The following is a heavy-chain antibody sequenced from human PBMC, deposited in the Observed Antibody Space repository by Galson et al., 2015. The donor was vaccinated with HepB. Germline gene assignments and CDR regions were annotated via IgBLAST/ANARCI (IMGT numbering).Heavy chain of an antibody. CDR2: LYTGGAM. D-gene: IGHD3-16*01. V-gene: IGHV3-66*02. CDR3: VRDGSWGDRVD. CDR1: GFTVSSNY. J-gene: IGHJ4*02. Sequence: SLRLSCAVSGFTVSSNYMNWVRQAPGKGLEWVSVLYTGGAMNYADSVKGRFTISRDNSKNTLYLQMNSPRAEDSAVYYCVRDGSWGDRVDWGQGTLVTVSS.